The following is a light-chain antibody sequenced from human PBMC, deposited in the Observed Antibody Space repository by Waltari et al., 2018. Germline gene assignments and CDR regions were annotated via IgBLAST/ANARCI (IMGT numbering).Light chain of an antibody. J-gene: IGLJ3*02. Sequence: QSALTQPRSVSGSPGQSVTISCTGTGSDVGAFNSVSWYQQHPGKAPIRVIFDVTKRPSGVPDRFSGSKSGTSASLTVSGLQAEDEADYYCCSYAGIWVFGGGTKLTVL. V-gene: IGLV2-11*01. CDR3: CSYAGIWV. CDR1: GSDVGAFNS. CDR2: DVT.